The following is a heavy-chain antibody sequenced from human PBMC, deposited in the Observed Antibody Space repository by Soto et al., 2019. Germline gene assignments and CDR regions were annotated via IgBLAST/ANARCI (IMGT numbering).Heavy chain of an antibody. CDR1: GFTFSSYA. D-gene: IGHD5-18*01. Sequence: TGGSLRLSCAASGFTFSSYAMSWVRQAPGKGLEWVSAISGSGGSTYYADSVKGRFTISRDNSKNTLYLQMNSLRAEDTAVYYCAKDRLGYSYAPYYFDYWGQGTLVTVSS. V-gene: IGHV3-23*01. CDR3: AKDRLGYSYAPYYFDY. J-gene: IGHJ4*02. CDR2: ISGSGGST.